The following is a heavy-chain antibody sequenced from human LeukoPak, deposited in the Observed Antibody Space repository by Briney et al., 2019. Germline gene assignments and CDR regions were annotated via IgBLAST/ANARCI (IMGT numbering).Heavy chain of an antibody. D-gene: IGHD4-11*01. CDR3: AKEGLHNNWFDP. CDR2: ISYDGSNK. V-gene: IGHV3-30*18. J-gene: IGHJ5*02. CDR1: GFTFSSYS. Sequence: GGSLRLSCAASGFTFSSYSMNWVRQAPGKGLEWVAVISYDGSNKYYADSVKGRFTISRDNSKNTLYLQMNSLRAEDTAVYYCAKEGLHNNWFDPWGQGTLVTVSS.